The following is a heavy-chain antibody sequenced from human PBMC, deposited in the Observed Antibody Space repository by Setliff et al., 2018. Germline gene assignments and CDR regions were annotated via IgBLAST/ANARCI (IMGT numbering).Heavy chain of an antibody. J-gene: IGHJ4*02. CDR3: ASVVEDYYDSSGYFLPSYYFDY. CDR1: GGSFNSYY. V-gene: IGHV4-34*01. D-gene: IGHD3-22*01. CDR2: IYYSGST. Sequence: SETLSLTCAVYGGSFNSYYWSWIRQPPGKGLEWIGSIYYSGSTYYKLSLKSRVTISVDTSKNQLSLKLSSVTAADTAVYYCASVVEDYYDSSGYFLPSYYFDYWGQGTLVTVSS.